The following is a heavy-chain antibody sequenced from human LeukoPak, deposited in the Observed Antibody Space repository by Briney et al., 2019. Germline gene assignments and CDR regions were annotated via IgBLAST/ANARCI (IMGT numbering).Heavy chain of an antibody. D-gene: IGHD3-3*01. Sequence: PSETLSLTCTVSGGSISGYYWSWIRQPPGKGLEWIGYIYYSGGAKYNPSLKSRVTISVDTSKNQFSLKLTSVTAADTAVYYCARGPWVTIHHHFDYWGQGTLVTVSS. J-gene: IGHJ4*02. CDR1: GGSISGYY. CDR3: ARGPWVTIHHHFDY. CDR2: IYYSGGA. V-gene: IGHV4-59*01.